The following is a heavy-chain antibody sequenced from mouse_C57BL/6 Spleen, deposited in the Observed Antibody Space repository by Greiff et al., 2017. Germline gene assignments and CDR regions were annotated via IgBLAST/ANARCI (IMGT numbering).Heavy chain of an antibody. J-gene: IGHJ3*01. CDR3: ARDVYDGFAY. CDR1: GFSFTGYC. CDR2: IYPYNGVS. V-gene: IGHV1-31*01. D-gene: IGHD2-2*01. Sequence: EVKLQQSGPELVKPGASVKISCKASGFSFTGYCMPWVKQSHGNILDWIGYIYPYNGVSSYNQKFKGKATLTVNKSSSTAYMELRSLTSEDSAVYYCARDVYDGFAYWGQGTLVTVSA.